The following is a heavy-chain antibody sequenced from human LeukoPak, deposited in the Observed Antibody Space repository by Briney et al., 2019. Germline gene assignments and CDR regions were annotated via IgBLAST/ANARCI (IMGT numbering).Heavy chain of an antibody. CDR1: GFTFSAYA. CDR2: ISGSGGST. J-gene: IGHJ4*02. D-gene: IGHD3-22*01. Sequence: GGSLRLSCNASGFTFSAYAMTWVRQAPGKGLEWVSGISGSGGSTYYSGSVKGRFTISRDNSKNTLFLQMNSLRAEDTALYFCAKGKSGDSSDYYTDYWGQGTLVIVSS. CDR3: AKGKSGDSSDYYTDY. V-gene: IGHV3-23*01.